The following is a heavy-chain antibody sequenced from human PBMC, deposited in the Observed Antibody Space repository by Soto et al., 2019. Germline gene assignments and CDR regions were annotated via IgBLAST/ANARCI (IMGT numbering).Heavy chain of an antibody. Sequence: EVQLVESGGGLVQPGGSLRLSCAASGFTFSSYSMNWVRQAPGKGLEWVSYISSSSSTIYYADSVKGRFTISRDNAKNSRYLQMNNLRDEDTAVYYCARGLYYYDSSGYWGYWGQGTLVTVSS. CDR2: ISSSSSTI. J-gene: IGHJ4*02. V-gene: IGHV3-48*02. D-gene: IGHD3-22*01. CDR1: GFTFSSYS. CDR3: ARGLYYYDSSGYWGY.